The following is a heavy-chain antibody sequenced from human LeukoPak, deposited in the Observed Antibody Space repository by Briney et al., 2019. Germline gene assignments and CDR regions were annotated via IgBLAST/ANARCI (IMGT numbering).Heavy chain of an antibody. CDR2: INPNSGGT. Sequence: ASVKVSCKASGYTFTGYYIQWVRHAPGQGLECMGWINPNSGGTNYAQKFQGRVTMTRDTSINTAYMELNRLRFDDTAVYYCARVMWPHDYVWGSYRGGFDYWGQGTLVSVSS. CDR1: GYTFTGYY. CDR3: ARVMWPHDYVWGSYRGGFDY. D-gene: IGHD3-16*02. V-gene: IGHV1-2*02. J-gene: IGHJ4*02.